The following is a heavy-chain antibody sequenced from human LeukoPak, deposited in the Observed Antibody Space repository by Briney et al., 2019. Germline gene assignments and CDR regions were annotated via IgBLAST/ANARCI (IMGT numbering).Heavy chain of an antibody. CDR2: INSDGSST. Sequence: GGSLRPSCAASGFTFSSYWMHWVRQAPGKGLVWVSRINSDGSSTSYADSVKGRFTISRDNAKNTLYLQMNSLRAEDTAVYYCARDREKSGTTYYDFWSGYYRAGDDAFDIWGQGTMVTVSS. CDR3: ARDREKSGTTYYDFWSGYYRAGDDAFDI. CDR1: GFTFSSYW. D-gene: IGHD3-3*01. J-gene: IGHJ3*02. V-gene: IGHV3-74*01.